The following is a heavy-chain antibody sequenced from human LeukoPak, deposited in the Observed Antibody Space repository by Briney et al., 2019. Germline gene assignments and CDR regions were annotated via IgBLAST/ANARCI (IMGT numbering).Heavy chain of an antibody. Sequence: SVKVSCKASGGTFSSYAISWVRQAPGQGLEWMGRIIPIFGTANYAQKFQGRVTITTDESTSTAYMELSSLRSEDTAVYYCARDTFFSCSSTSCSDYWGQGTLVTVPS. J-gene: IGHJ4*02. CDR3: ARDTFFSCSSTSCSDY. V-gene: IGHV1-69*05. CDR1: GGTFSSYA. D-gene: IGHD2-2*01. CDR2: IIPIFGTA.